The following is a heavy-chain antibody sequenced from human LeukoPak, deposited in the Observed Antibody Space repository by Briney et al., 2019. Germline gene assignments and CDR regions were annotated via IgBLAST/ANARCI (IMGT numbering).Heavy chain of an antibody. D-gene: IGHD6-19*01. J-gene: IGHJ4*02. CDR1: GFTFSNYA. Sequence: GGSLRLSCAASGFTFSNYAMNWVRQAPGEGLEWVSTISGSGGSTYYADSVKGRFTISRDNSKNTLYLQMNSPRAEDTAVYYCAKDRSSGWYWSFDYWGQGTLVTVSS. CDR2: ISGSGGST. V-gene: IGHV3-23*01. CDR3: AKDRSSGWYWSFDY.